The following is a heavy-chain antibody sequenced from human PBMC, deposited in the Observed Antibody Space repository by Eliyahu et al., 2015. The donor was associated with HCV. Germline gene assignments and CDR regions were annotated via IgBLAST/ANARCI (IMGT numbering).Heavy chain of an antibody. CDR3: AKGVDTNFGTEYFHR. Sequence: EVQLLESGGGLVQPGGSLRLSCTAXGFTFSDYVMSWVRQAPGXGLGGVSAITGGGDNAYYASSVKGRFTISRDNSKSTLYLQINSLRAEDTAIYYCAKGVDTNFGTEYFHRWGQGTLVSVSS. J-gene: IGHJ1*01. V-gene: IGHV3-23*01. D-gene: IGHD4-11*01. CDR1: GFTFSDYV. CDR2: ITGGGDNA.